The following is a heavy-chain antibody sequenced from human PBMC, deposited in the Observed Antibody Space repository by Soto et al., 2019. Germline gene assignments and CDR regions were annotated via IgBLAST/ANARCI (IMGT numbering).Heavy chain of an antibody. CDR1: GGSISSYY. CDR3: ARTRRSPYYYDTRSWFDP. V-gene: IGHV4-59*08. Sequence: SETLSLTCTVSGGSISSYYWSWIRQPPGKGLEWIGYIYYSGSTNYNPSLKSRVTISVDMSKNQFSLKLSSVTAADTAVYYCARTRRSPYYYDTRSWFDPWGQGTLVTVSS. D-gene: IGHD3-22*01. J-gene: IGHJ5*02. CDR2: IYYSGST.